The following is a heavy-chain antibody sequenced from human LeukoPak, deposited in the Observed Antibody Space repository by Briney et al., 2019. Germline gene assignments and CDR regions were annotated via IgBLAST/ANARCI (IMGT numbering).Heavy chain of an antibody. Sequence: PGGSLRLSCAASGFSFNDAWMSWIRQPPGKGLEWIGEINHSGSTNYNPSLKSRVTISVDTSKNQFSLKLSSVTAADTAVYYCARAPGIAAAGSWGQGTLVTVSS. J-gene: IGHJ4*02. V-gene: IGHV4-34*01. CDR3: ARAPGIAAAGS. CDR2: INHSGST. D-gene: IGHD6-13*01. CDR1: GFSFNDAW.